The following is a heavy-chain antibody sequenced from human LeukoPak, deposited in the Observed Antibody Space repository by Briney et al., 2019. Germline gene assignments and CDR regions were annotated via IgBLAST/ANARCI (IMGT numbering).Heavy chain of an antibody. J-gene: IGHJ4*02. CDR3: SIRGPQVDY. Sequence: ASVKVSCKVSGYSLTELSMHWVRQAPGKGLEWMVGFDPEDGETIYAQKFQGRVTMTEDTSTDTAYMELSSLRSEDTALYYCSIRGPQVDYWGQGTLVTVSS. V-gene: IGHV1-24*01. CDR1: GYSLTELS. CDR2: FDPEDGET.